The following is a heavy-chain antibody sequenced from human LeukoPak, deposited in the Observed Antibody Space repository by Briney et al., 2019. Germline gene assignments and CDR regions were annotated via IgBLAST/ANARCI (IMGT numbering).Heavy chain of an antibody. Sequence: SETLSLTCAVYGGSFSGYYWSWIRQPPGKGLEWIGYIYHNGNTYYSPSLKSRVTISVDRSKNQLSLKLSSVTAADTAMYYCASGGYSYGFDYWGQGTLVTVSS. J-gene: IGHJ4*02. D-gene: IGHD5-18*01. CDR1: GGSFSGYY. CDR3: ASGGYSYGFDY. V-gene: IGHV4-34*01. CDR2: IYHNGNT.